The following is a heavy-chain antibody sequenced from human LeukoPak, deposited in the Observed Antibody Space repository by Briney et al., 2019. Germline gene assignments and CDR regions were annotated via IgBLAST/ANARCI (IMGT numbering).Heavy chain of an antibody. V-gene: IGHV4-31*03. CDR2: IYYSGFT. CDR1: GGSVSSGGSY. CDR3: ARGGFFGSGSLFDS. D-gene: IGHD3-10*01. J-gene: IGHJ4*02. Sequence: SETLSLTCSVSGGSVSSGGSYWTWIRQRPGKGLEWIGYIYYSGFTFYSPSLKTRFFISLDTSENQVSLKVNSVTAADTAVYYCARGGFFGSGSLFDSWGQGILVTVSS.